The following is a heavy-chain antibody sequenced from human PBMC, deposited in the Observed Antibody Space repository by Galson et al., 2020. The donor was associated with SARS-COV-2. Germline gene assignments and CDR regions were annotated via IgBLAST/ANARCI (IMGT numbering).Heavy chain of an antibody. V-gene: IGHV3-30*04. D-gene: IGHD2-8*01. CDR1: GFTFTNYA. CDR3: TRDVSGVASDI. CDR2: ISHDGKIQ. Sequence: QLGESLKISCAASGFTFTNYAMHWVRQAPGKALEWLTVISHDGKIQVYADSVKGRFTISRDNSGNMVFLQIVSLRPDDSALYYCTRDVSGVASDIWGQGTMVTVSS. J-gene: IGHJ3*02.